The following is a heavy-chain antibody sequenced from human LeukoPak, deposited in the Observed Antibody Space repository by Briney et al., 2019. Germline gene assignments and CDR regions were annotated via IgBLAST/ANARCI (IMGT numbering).Heavy chain of an antibody. D-gene: IGHD3-16*01. CDR2: IYYSGST. J-gene: IGHJ4*02. CDR1: GGPVTITNG. CDR3: ASVLFSGGRIQDHGLPTFDY. V-gene: IGHV4-4*02. Sequence: AETLTLMRDVSGGPVTITNGWTWVRQPPGKGLEWIGYIYYSGSTNYNPSLESRVTISVDTSKNQFSLNLSAVTAADTAVYYCASVLFSGGRIQDHGLPTFDYWGQGILVTVSS.